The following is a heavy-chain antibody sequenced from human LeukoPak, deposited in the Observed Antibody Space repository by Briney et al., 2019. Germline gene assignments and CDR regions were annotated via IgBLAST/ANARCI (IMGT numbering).Heavy chain of an antibody. V-gene: IGHV4-59*02. J-gene: IGHJ4*02. CDR3: ARAGNNWSFDY. Sequence: SQTLSLTFTFSGYSVSFYYWSLIRQPPGKGMEWIGYIYYRGNTNYNPSLKSRVTMAGDTSKNQFSLKVSSVTAADTAVYYCARAGNNWSFDYWGQGTLVTLSS. D-gene: IGHD1-1*01. CDR1: GYSVSFYY. CDR2: IYYRGNT.